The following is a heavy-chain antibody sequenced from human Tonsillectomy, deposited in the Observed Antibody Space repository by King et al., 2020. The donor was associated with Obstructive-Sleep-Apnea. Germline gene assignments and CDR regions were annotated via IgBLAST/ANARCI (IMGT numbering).Heavy chain of an antibody. CDR1: GFTFSSYS. CDR3: ARDSQVLLWFGELGYYYGMDV. CDR2: ISSSSSYI. J-gene: IGHJ6*02. Sequence: VQLVESGGGLVKPGGSLRLSCAASGFTFSSYSMNWVRQAPGKGLEWVSSISSSSSYIYYADSVNGRFTISRDNAKNSLYLQMNSLRAEDTAVYYCARDSQVLLWFGELGYYYGMDVWGQGTTVTVSS. D-gene: IGHD3-10*01. V-gene: IGHV3-21*01.